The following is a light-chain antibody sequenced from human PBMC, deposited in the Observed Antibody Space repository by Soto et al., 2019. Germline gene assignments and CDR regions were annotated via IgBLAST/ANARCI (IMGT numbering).Light chain of an antibody. J-gene: IGKJ1*01. V-gene: IGKV3-20*01. Sequence: EIVLTQSPGTLSLSPGERATLSCRASRSVSSSYLAWYQQKPGQAPRLLIYGASSRATGIPDRFSGSGSGTDFTLTISRLEPEDSAVYYCQQYGSSPRTFGQVTKVDIK. CDR1: RSVSSSY. CDR3: QQYGSSPRT. CDR2: GAS.